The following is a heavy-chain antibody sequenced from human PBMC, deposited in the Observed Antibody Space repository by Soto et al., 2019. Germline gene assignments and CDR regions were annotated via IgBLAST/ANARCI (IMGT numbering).Heavy chain of an antibody. CDR2: INTGNGNT. D-gene: IGHD5-12*01. Sequence: QVQLVQSGAEVKKPGASVKVSCKASGITSTTYAIHWVRQAPGQGLEWMGWINTGNGNTRYSQRFLGRVSLTTDTSASTASMDLSSLTSEDTVVYYCARAISGYVTWGQGTLITVSS. J-gene: IGHJ5*02. V-gene: IGHV1-3*04. CDR3: ARAISGYVT. CDR1: GITSTTYA.